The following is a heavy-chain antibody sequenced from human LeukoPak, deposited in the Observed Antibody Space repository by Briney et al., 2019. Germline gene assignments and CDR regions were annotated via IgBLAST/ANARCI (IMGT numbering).Heavy chain of an antibody. J-gene: IGHJ5*02. CDR3: AREGVILWFGELYSWFDP. D-gene: IGHD3-10*01. V-gene: IGHV4-59*01. CDR2: IYYSGST. Sequence: SETLSLTCTVSGDSISNSYWSWIRQPPGEALEWIGYIYYSGSTNYNPSLKSRVTISVDTSKNRFSLKLSSVTAADTAVYYCAREGVILWFGELYSWFDPWGQGTLVTVSS. CDR1: GDSISNSY.